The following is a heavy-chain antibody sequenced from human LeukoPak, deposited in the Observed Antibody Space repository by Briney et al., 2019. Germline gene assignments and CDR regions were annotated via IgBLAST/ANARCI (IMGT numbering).Heavy chain of an antibody. V-gene: IGHV4-59*12. J-gene: IGHJ4*02. CDR2: IYYSGST. D-gene: IGHD4-17*01. Sequence: SETLSLTCTVSGRSISSYYWSGIRQPPRKRLEWSGYIYYSGSTNYNPSLKSRVTISVDTSKNQFSLKLSSVTAADTAVYYCAKDEGGDYGHYFDYWGQGTLVTVSS. CDR1: GRSISSYY. CDR3: AKDEGGDYGHYFDY.